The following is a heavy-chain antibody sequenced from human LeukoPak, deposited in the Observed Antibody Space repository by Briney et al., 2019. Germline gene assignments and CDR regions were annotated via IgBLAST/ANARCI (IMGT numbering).Heavy chain of an antibody. D-gene: IGHD2-21*02. CDR2: INPSGGST. CDR1: GYTFTSYY. V-gene: IGHV1-46*01. J-gene: IGHJ4*02. Sequence: ASVKVSCKASGYTFTSYYMHWVRQAPGQGLEWMGIINPSGGSTSYAQKFQGRVTMTRDTSTSTAYMELSSLRSEDTAVYYCARGCGGDCYSVVFDYWGQGTLVTVSS. CDR3: ARGCGGDCYSVVFDY.